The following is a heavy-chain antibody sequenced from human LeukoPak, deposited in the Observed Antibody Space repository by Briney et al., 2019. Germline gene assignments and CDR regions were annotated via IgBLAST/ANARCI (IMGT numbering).Heavy chain of an antibody. CDR1: GFTFTTFW. V-gene: IGHV3-7*01. D-gene: IGHD2-15*01. CDR3: ARDRGGYCSGGSCLDAFDI. Sequence: PGGSLRLSCAASGFTFTTFWMSWVRQAPGKGLEWVANIKQDGSERYYVDSVKGRFTISRDNAKNSLYLQMNSLRAEDTAVYYCARDRGGYCSGGSCLDAFDIWGQGTMVTVSS. J-gene: IGHJ3*02. CDR2: IKQDGSER.